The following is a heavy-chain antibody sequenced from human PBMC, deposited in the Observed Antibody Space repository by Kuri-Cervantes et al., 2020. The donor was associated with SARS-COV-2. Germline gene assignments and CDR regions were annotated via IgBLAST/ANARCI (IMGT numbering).Heavy chain of an antibody. CDR3: ARRDPHSSSWLEGHAFDI. Sequence: GGSLRLSCKGSGYSFTSYWIGWVRQMPGKGLEWMGIIYPGDSDTRYSPSFQGQVTISADKSISTAYLQWSSLKASDTAMYYCARRDPHSSSWLEGHAFDIWGQGTMVTVSS. CDR2: IYPGDSDT. V-gene: IGHV5-51*01. CDR1: GYSFTSYW. J-gene: IGHJ3*02. D-gene: IGHD6-13*01.